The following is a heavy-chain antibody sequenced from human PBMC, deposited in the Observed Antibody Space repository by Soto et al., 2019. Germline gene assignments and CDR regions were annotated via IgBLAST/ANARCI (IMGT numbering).Heavy chain of an antibody. CDR2: ISGSGGST. CDR3: AKDRGGYSSGWYQY. CDR1: GFTFSSYA. J-gene: IGHJ4*02. D-gene: IGHD6-19*01. V-gene: IGHV3-23*01. Sequence: EVQLLESGGGLVQPGGSLRLSCAASGFTFSSYAMSWVRQAPGKGLEWVSAISGSGGSTYYADSVKGRFTISRDNSKNTLYLQMNSLRAEGTAVYYCAKDRGGYSSGWYQYWGQGTLVTVSS.